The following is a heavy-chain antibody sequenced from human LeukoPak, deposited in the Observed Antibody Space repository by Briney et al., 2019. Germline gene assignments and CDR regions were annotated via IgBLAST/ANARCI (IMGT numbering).Heavy chain of an antibody. CDR1: GGSISSGDYY. J-gene: IGHJ3*02. V-gene: IGHV4-30-4*08. CDR3: AREFYCSSTSCYGYDAFDI. CDR2: IYYSGST. D-gene: IGHD2-2*01. Sequence: PSQTLSLTCTVSGGSISSGDYYWSWIRQPPGKDLEWIGYIYYSGSTYYNPSLKSRVTISVDTSENQFSLKLSSVTAADTAVYYCAREFYCSSTSCYGYDAFDIWGQGTMVTVSS.